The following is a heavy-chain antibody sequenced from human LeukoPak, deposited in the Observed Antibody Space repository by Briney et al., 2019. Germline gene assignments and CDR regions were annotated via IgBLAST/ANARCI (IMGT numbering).Heavy chain of an antibody. D-gene: IGHD1-1*01. CDR3: ASRTGQGFDP. CDR1: GYSFINYW. CDR2: IYPGDSHT. J-gene: IGHJ5*02. V-gene: IGHV5-51*01. Sequence: GESLKISCKASGYSFINYWIGWVRQMPGKGLEWMGIIYPGDSHTTYSPSFQGQVTITADKSIDTAYLQWSSLKASDTAMYYCASRTGQGFDPWGQGTLVTVYS.